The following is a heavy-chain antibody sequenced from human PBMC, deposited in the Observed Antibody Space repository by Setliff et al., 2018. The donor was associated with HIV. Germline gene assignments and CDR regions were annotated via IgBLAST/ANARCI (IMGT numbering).Heavy chain of an antibody. V-gene: IGHV1-69*13. D-gene: IGHD3-22*01. CDR3: AKLMTADYYDTSGYFQH. Sequence: SVKVSCKPSGGTLRSFSSWTLSWVRQVPGQGLEWMGGIIPMFGTAKYAQKFQGRVTITADESTSTAYMELSSLRSEDTAMYYCAKLMTADYYDTSGYFQHWGQGTLVTVSS. CDR2: IIPMFGTA. CDR1: GGTLRSFSSWT. J-gene: IGHJ1*01.